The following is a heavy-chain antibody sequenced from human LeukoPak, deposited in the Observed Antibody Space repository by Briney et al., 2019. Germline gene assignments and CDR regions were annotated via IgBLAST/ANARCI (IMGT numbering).Heavy chain of an antibody. V-gene: IGHV4-30-2*01. J-gene: IGHJ3*02. CDR2: IYHSGST. CDR3: AKEGGYYYNDAFDI. CDR1: GGSISSGGYS. D-gene: IGHD3-22*01. Sequence: SETLSLTCAVSGGSISSGGYSWSWIRQPPGKGLEWIGYIYHSGSTYYNPSLKSRVTISVDRSKSQFSLKLSSVTAADTAVYFCAKEGGYYYNDAFDIWGQGTMVTVSS.